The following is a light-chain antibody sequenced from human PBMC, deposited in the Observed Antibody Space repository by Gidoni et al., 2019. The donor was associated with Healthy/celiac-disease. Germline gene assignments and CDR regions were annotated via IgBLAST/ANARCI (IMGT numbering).Light chain of an antibody. J-gene: IGKJ4*01. CDR2: GAS. CDR1: QNVSSSY. CDR3: QQYGSSPLT. Sequence: ESGLNQSPPTLSVSPGERATLSCRASQNVSSSYLAWYQQKPGQAPRLLIYGASSRATGIPDRFSGSWSGTDFTLTISRLEPDDFAVYYCQQYGSSPLTFGGGTKVEIK. V-gene: IGKV3-20*01.